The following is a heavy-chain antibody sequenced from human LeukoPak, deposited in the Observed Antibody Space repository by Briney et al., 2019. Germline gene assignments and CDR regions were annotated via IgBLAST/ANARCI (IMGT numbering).Heavy chain of an antibody. CDR2: TYYRSKWYN. Sequence: SQTLSLTCAISGDSVSSNSAAWNWIRQSPSRGLEWLGRTYYRSKWYNDYAVSVKSRITINPDTSKNQFSLQLNSVTPEDTAVYYCARIVQQLVPAVFYFDYWGQGTLVTVSS. D-gene: IGHD6-6*01. V-gene: IGHV6-1*01. CDR3: ARIVQQLVPAVFYFDY. J-gene: IGHJ4*02. CDR1: GDSVSSNSAA.